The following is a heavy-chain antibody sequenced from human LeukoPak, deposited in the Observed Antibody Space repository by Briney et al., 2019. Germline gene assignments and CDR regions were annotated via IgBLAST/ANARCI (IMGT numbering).Heavy chain of an antibody. D-gene: IGHD3-22*01. CDR1: GFTFSSYS. Sequence: GSLRLSCAASGFTFSSYSMSWIRQPPGKGLEWIGEINHSGSTNYNPSLKSRVTISVDTSKNQFSLKLSSVTAADTAVYYCARGPPITMIVVVSFDYWGQGTLVTVSS. J-gene: IGHJ4*02. CDR2: INHSGST. V-gene: IGHV4-34*01. CDR3: ARGPPITMIVVVSFDY.